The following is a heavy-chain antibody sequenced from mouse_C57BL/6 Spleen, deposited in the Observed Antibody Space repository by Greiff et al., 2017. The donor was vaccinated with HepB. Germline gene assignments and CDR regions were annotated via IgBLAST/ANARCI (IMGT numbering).Heavy chain of an antibody. Sequence: VQLQQSGPELVKPGASVKIPCKASGYTFTDYNMDWVKQSHGKSLEWIGDINPNNGGTIYNQKFKGKATLTVDKSSSTAYMELRSLTSEDTAVYYCAIRQLRLRGYFDYWGQGTTLTVSS. V-gene: IGHV1-18*01. CDR3: AIRQLRLRGYFDY. CDR2: INPNNGGT. D-gene: IGHD3-2*02. CDR1: GYTFTDYN. J-gene: IGHJ2*01.